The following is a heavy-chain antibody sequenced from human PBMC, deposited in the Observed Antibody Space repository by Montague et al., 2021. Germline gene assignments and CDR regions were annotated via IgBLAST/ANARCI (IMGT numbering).Heavy chain of an antibody. CDR3: ARDQGQGYCGGDCYVGLDY. V-gene: IGHV3-7*01. CDR1: GFTFSNYW. J-gene: IGHJ4*02. Sequence: PLSLSCSASGFTFSNYWMSWVRQAPGKGLEWVANIKQDGSEKHYVDSVKGRFTISRDNAKNSLYLQMNSLRAEDTAVYFCARDQGQGYCGGDCYVGLDYWGQGTLVTVSS. D-gene: IGHD2-21*01. CDR2: IKQDGSEK.